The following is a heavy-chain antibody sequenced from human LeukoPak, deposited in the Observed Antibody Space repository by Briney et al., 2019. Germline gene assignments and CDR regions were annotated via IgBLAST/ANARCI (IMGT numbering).Heavy chain of an antibody. J-gene: IGHJ4*02. D-gene: IGHD3-10*01. CDR3: ARVSYGSYYFDY. CDR2: IYYSGST. Sequence: SETLSLTCTVSGGSISSGDYYWSWIRQPPGKGLEWIGYIYYSGSTYYNPSLKSRVAISVDTSKNQFSLKLSSVTAADTAVYYCARVSYGSYYFDYWGQGTLVNVSS. CDR1: GGSISSGDYY. V-gene: IGHV4-30-4*01.